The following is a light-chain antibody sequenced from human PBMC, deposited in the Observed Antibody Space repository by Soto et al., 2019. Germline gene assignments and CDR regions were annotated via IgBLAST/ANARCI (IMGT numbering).Light chain of an antibody. CDR2: DVS. V-gene: IGKV1D-13*01. CDR1: QGISSA. CDR3: QQFNNYPLT. Sequence: AIQLTQSPSSLSASVGDRVTITCRASQGISSALAWYQQKPGKPPKRLIFDVSRLESGVPSRFSGSGSGTDFTLTISSLQPEDFATYYCQQFNNYPLTFGGGTKVDIK. J-gene: IGKJ4*01.